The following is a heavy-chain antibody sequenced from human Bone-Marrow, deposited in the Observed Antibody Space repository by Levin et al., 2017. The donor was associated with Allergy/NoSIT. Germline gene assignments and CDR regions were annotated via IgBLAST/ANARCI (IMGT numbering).Heavy chain of an antibody. Sequence: SSETLSLTCTVSGGSISTYYWSWIRQPPGGGLEWIGYIYNSGSTNYNPSLKSRVTISVDTSKSQFSLELSSVTAADTAIYYCATQKYGSNPYYFNYWGQGTLVTVSS. D-gene: IGHD5-24*01. V-gene: IGHV4-59*01. CDR1: GGSISTYY. CDR3: ATQKYGSNPYYFNY. CDR2: IYNSGST. J-gene: IGHJ4*02.